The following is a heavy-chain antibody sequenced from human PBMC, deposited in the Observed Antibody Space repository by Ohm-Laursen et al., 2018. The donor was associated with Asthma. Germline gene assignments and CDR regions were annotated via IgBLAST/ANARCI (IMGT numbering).Heavy chain of an antibody. CDR1: GFTFSIYW. J-gene: IGHJ6*02. V-gene: IGHV3-7*01. D-gene: IGHD3-3*01. CDR3: AKDGDFWSGYPYYYYYGMDV. Sequence: SLRLSCSATGFTFSIYWMSWVRQAPGKGLEWVAHIKQDGSEKYYVDSVKGRFTISRDNAKNSLYLQMNSLRAEDTAVYYCAKDGDFWSGYPYYYYYGMDVWGQGTTVTVSS. CDR2: IKQDGSEK.